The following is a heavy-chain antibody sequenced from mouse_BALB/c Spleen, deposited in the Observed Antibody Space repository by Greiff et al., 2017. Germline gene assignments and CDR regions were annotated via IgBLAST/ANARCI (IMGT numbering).Heavy chain of an antibody. Sequence: EVQGVESGGGLVKPGGSLKLSCAASGFTFSSYAMSWVRQTPEKRLEWVASISSGGSTYYPDSVKGRFTISRDNARNILYLQMSSLRSEDTAMYYCARGYYGNYEDYAMDYWGQGTSVTVSS. CDR1: GFTFSSYA. CDR2: ISSGGST. CDR3: ARGYYGNYEDYAMDY. V-gene: IGHV5-6-5*01. D-gene: IGHD2-1*01. J-gene: IGHJ4*01.